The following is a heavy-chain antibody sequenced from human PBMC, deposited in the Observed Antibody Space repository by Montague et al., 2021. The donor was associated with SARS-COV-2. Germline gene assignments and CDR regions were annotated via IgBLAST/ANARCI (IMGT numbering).Heavy chain of an antibody. CDR3: ARVRYRVRGVTRCDDLDV. CDR1: GGSLSGYY. Sequence: SETLSLTCAVYGGSLSGYYWSWIRQPPGEGLEWIAEISHSGRTCYNPSLKSRVTISVDTSKNQYSLKLSSATAADTAVYYCARVRYRVRGVTRCDDLDVWGQGTLVIVSS. CDR2: ISHSGRT. J-gene: IGHJ4*03. V-gene: IGHV4-34*01. D-gene: IGHD3-10*01.